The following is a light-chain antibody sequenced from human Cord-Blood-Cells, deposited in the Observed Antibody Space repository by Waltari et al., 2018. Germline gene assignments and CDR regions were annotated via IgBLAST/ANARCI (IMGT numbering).Light chain of an antibody. V-gene: IGKV2-29*02. CDR1: QSLLHSDGKTY. CDR2: EVS. CDR3: IQDIHLPIT. Sequence: DIVMTQTPLSLSVTPGQPASISCTSSQSLLHSDGKTYLYWYLPKPGKSQQLLIYEVSIRFSRVPDRFDSSGSGTDFTLKISRVEAEDVGVYYCIQDIHLPITFGQGTRLEIK. J-gene: IGKJ5*01.